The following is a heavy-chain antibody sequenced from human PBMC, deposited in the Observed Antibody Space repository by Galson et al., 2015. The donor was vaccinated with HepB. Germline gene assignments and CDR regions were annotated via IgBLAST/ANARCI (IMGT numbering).Heavy chain of an antibody. CDR2: ISYDGSNK. V-gene: IGHV3-30-3*01. D-gene: IGHD2-15*01. Sequence: SLRLSCAASGFTFSSYAMHWVRQAPGKGLEWVAVISYDGSNKYYADSVKGRFTISRDNSKNTLYLQMNSLRAEDTAVYYCARWGYCSGGSCDGPFDYWGQGTLVTVSS. CDR3: ARWGYCSGGSCDGPFDY. CDR1: GFTFSSYA. J-gene: IGHJ4*02.